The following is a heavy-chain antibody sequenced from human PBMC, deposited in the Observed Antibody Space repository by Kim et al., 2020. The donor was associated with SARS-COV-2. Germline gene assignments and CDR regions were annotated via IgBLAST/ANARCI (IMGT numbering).Heavy chain of an antibody. CDR3: ARDKGKEYYFDY. D-gene: IGHD3-10*01. Sequence: SETLSLTCAVSGGSISSGGYSWSWIRQPPGKGLEWIGYIYHSGSTYYNPSLKSRVTISVDRSKNQFSLKLSSVTAADTAVYYCARDKGKEYYFDYWGQGTLVTVSS. CDR2: IYHSGST. J-gene: IGHJ4*02. V-gene: IGHV4-30-2*01. CDR1: GGSISSGGYS.